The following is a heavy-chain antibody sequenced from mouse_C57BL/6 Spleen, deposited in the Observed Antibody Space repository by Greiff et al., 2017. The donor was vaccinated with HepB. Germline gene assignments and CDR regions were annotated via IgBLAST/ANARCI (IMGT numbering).Heavy chain of an antibody. CDR1: GYTFTDYN. V-gene: IGHV1-18*01. CDR3: ARGSYEYFDV. J-gene: IGHJ1*03. Sequence: EVQLQESGPELVKPGASVKIPCKASGYTFTDYNMDWVKQSHGKSLEWIGDINPNNGGTIYNQKFKGKATLTVDKSSSTAYMELRSLTSEDTAVYYCARGSYEYFDVWGTGTTVTVSS. D-gene: IGHD1-1*01. CDR2: INPNNGGT.